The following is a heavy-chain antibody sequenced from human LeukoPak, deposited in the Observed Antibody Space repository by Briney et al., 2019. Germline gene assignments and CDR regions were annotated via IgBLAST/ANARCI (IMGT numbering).Heavy chain of an antibody. V-gene: IGHV4-39*01. CDR2: ISYSGST. D-gene: IGHD3-10*01. CDR3: ARGISYYFGMDV. Sequence: SETLSLTCTVSGGSISSGGYYWSWIRQHPGKGLEWIGSISYSGSTYYNPSLKSRVTISVDTSKNQFSLKLRSVTAADTAVYHCARGISYYFGMDVWGQGTTVTVS. CDR1: GGSISSGGYY. J-gene: IGHJ6*02.